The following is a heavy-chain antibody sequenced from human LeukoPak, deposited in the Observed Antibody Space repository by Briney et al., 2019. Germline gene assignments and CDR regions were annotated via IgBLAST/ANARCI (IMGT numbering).Heavy chain of an antibody. V-gene: IGHV4-34*01. CDR1: GGSFSGYY. CDR3: ARRATTIAVFYYYYYMDV. CDR2: INHSGST. J-gene: IGHJ6*03. Sequence: PSETLSLTCAVYGGSFSGYYWSWIRQPPGKGLEWIGEINHSGSTNYNPSLKSRVTISVDTSKNQFSLKLSSVTAADTAVYYCARRATTIAVFYYYYYMDVWGKGTTVTISS. D-gene: IGHD6-19*01.